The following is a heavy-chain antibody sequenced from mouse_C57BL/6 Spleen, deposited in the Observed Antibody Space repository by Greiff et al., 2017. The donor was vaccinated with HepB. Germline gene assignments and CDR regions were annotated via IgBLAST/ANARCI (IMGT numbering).Heavy chain of an antibody. Sequence: EVQLQQSGAELVKPGASVKLSCTASGFNIKDYYMHWVKQRTEQGLEWIGRIDPEDGETKYAPKFPGKATITADTSSNTAYLKLSSLTSEDTAVYYGAREGLRRDFDYWGQGTTLTVSS. CDR1: GFNIKDYY. D-gene: IGHD2-2*01. J-gene: IGHJ2*01. CDR3: AREGLRRDFDY. V-gene: IGHV14-2*01. CDR2: IDPEDGET.